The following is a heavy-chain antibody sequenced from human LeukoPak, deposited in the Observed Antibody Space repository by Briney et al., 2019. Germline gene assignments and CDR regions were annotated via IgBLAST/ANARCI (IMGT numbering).Heavy chain of an antibody. CDR1: GYTFTSYG. J-gene: IGHJ4*02. D-gene: IGHD3-10*01. CDR3: ARGVVVRGVIGNDY. V-gene: IGHV1-18*01. CDR2: ISAYNGNT. Sequence: ASVKVSCKASGYTFTSYGISWVRQAPGQGLEWMGWISAYNGNTNYAQKLQGRVTMTRNTSISTAYMELSSLRSEDTAVYYCARGVVVRGVIGNDYWGQGTLVTVSS.